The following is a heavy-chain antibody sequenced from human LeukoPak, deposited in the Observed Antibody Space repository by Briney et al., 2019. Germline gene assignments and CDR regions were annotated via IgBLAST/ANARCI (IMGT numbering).Heavy chain of an antibody. CDR1: GGSISSGSYH. D-gene: IGHD2-21*01. CDR3: ARSADCGGVSSACFDY. CDR2: IYTSGST. J-gene: IGHJ4*02. V-gene: IGHV4-61*02. Sequence: SQTLPLTCTVSGGSISSGSYHWSWIRQPAGKGLEWIGRIYTSGSTNYNPSLKSRVTISVDTSKNQFSLKLSSVTAADTAVYYCARSADCGGVSSACFDYWGQGTLVTVSS.